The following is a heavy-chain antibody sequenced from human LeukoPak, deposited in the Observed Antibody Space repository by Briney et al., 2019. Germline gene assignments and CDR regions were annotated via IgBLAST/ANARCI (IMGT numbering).Heavy chain of an antibody. CDR1: GFTFSSYG. J-gene: IGHJ4*02. V-gene: IGHV3-30*02. CDR2: IWYDGSNK. Sequence: GGSLRLSCAASGFTFSSYGMHWVRQAPGKGLEWVAVIWYDGSNKYYADSVKGRFTISRDNSKNTLYLQMNSLRAEDTAVYYCAKDSTVGATSYYFDYWGQGTLVTVSS. D-gene: IGHD1-26*01. CDR3: AKDSTVGATSYYFDY.